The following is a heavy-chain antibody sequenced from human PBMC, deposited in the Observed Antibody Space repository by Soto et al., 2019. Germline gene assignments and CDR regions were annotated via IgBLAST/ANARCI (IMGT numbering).Heavy chain of an antibody. V-gene: IGHV4-34*01. Sequence: SETLSLTCAVYGGSFSGYSWTWIRQPPGKGLEWIGEINHSGSTKYSPSIESRVTISLDTSKNHFSLKLSSVTAADTAVYYCANTLRGDYYSFQHWGQGSLVTVSS. CDR1: GGSFSGYS. J-gene: IGHJ1*01. D-gene: IGHD2-21*02. CDR2: INHSGST. CDR3: ANTLRGDYYSFQH.